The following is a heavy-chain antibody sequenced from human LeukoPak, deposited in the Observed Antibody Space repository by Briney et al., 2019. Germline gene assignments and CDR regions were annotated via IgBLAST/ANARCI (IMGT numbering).Heavy chain of an antibody. V-gene: IGHV3-23*01. CDR3: AKAPGFLSSVASYYFDY. J-gene: IGHJ4*02. D-gene: IGHD1-26*01. Sequence: GGSLRLSCAASGFTFSSYAMGWVRQAPGKGLEWVSAISGSGGSTYYADSVEGRFTISRDNSKNTLYLQMNSLRAEDTAVYYCAKAPGFLSSVASYYFDYWGQGTLVTVSS. CDR1: GFTFSSYA. CDR2: ISGSGGST.